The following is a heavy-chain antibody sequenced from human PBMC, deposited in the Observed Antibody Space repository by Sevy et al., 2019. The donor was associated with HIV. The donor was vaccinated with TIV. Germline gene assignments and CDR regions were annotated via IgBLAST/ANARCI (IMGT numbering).Heavy chain of an antibody. CDR2: VSYDGSNK. J-gene: IGHJ4*02. Sequence: GGSLRLSCAASGFSFISYGMHWVRQAPGKGLERVAVVSYDGSNKKYADSVKGRFTISRDNSKNTLYLQMNSLRAEDTAVYYCAKYMYTGGYLEYYFDSWGQGTLVNVSS. CDR1: GFSFISYG. CDR3: AKYMYTGGYLEYYFDS. D-gene: IGHD1-26*01. V-gene: IGHV3-30*18.